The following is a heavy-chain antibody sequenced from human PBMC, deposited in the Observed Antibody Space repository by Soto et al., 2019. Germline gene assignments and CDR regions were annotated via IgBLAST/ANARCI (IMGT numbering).Heavy chain of an antibody. CDR1: RFTFSSYG. V-gene: IGHV3-30*18. CDR3: AKEVYYYDSSGWFDP. J-gene: IGHJ5*02. Sequence: QVQLVESGGGVVQPGRSLRLFYAASRFTFSSYGMHWVRQAPGKGLEWVAVISYDGSNKYYADSVKGRFTISRDNSKNTLYLQMNSLRAEDTAVYYCAKEVYYYDSSGWFDPWGQGTLVTVSS. D-gene: IGHD3-22*01. CDR2: ISYDGSNK.